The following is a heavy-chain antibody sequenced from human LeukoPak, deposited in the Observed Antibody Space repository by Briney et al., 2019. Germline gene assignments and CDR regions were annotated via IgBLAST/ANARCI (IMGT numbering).Heavy chain of an antibody. Sequence: SETLSLTCTVSGGSISSYYWSWIRQPPGKGLEWIGYIYYSGRTNYNPSLKSRVTISVDTSKNQFSLKLSSVTAADTAVYYCARGTMIVVVRDWGQGTLVTVSS. V-gene: IGHV4-59*12. CDR2: IYYSGRT. CDR1: GGSISSYY. J-gene: IGHJ4*02. D-gene: IGHD3-22*01. CDR3: ARGTMIVVVRD.